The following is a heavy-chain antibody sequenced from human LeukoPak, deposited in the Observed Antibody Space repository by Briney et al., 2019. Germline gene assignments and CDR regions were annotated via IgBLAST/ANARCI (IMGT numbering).Heavy chain of an antibody. CDR1: GGSLSTYY. D-gene: IGHD2-15*01. J-gene: IGHJ4*02. V-gene: IGHV4-59*08. CDR3: ARRAYCSGGSCYYFDY. Sequence: SETLSLTCTVSGGSLSTYYWSWIRQPPGKGLEWIGYIYHSGSTNYNPSLKSRITISVDTSKNQFSLKLSSVTAADTAVYYCARRAYCSGGSCYYFDYWGQGTLVTVSS. CDR2: IYHSGST.